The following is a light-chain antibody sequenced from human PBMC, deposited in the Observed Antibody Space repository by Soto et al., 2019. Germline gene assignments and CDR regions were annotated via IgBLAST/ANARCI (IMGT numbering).Light chain of an antibody. Sequence: QSALTQPASVSGSPGQSITISCTGTSSDVGGYEYVSWYQQHPGKAPKLMIYEVRDRPSGVSSRFSGSKSGNTASLTISGLQAADEADYYCSSYRGGSTYVFGTGTKVTVL. J-gene: IGLJ1*01. CDR2: EVR. CDR3: SSYRGGSTYV. CDR1: SSDVGGYEY. V-gene: IGLV2-14*01.